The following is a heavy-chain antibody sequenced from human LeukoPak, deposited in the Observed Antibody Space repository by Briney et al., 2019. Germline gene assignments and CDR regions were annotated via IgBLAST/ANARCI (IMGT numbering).Heavy chain of an antibody. CDR3: ARWGGLDV. D-gene: IGHD1-26*01. CDR1: GFTFSSYW. V-gene: IGHV3-7*03. CDR2: INHNGNVN. J-gene: IGHJ6*02. Sequence: GGSLRLSCAASGFTFSSYWMNWARKAPGKGLEWVASINHNGNVNYYVDSVKGRFTISRDNAKNSLYLQMSNLRAEDTAVYFCARWGGLDVWGQGATVTVSS.